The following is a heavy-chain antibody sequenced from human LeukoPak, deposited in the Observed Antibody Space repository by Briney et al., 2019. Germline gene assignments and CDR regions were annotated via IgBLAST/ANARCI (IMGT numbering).Heavy chain of an antibody. CDR3: ASTGFREFDP. V-gene: IGHV4-59*08. CDR2: IYYSGST. D-gene: IGHD1-14*01. Sequence: PSETLSLTCTVSGGSISSYYWSWIRQPPGKGLEWIGYIYYSGSTNYNPSLKSRVTISVDTSKNQFSLKLSSVTAADTAVYYCASTGFREFDPWGQGTLVTVSS. CDR1: GGSISSYY. J-gene: IGHJ5*02.